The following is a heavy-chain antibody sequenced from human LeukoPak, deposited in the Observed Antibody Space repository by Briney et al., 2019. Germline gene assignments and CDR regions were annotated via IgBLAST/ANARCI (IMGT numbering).Heavy chain of an antibody. V-gene: IGHV3-30*04. J-gene: IGHJ4*02. CDR3: ARETYQFDAY. CDR2: ISYDGSNK. CDR1: GFTFSSYA. D-gene: IGHD2-21*01. Sequence: QAGGSLRLSCAASGFTFSSYAMHWVRQAPGKGLEWVAVISYDGSNKYYADSVKGRFTISRDNSKNTLYLQMNSLRAEDTAVYYCARETYQFDAYWGQGTLVTVSS.